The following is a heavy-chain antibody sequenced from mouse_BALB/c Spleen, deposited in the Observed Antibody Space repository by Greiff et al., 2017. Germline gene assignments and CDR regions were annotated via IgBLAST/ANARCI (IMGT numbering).Heavy chain of an antibody. CDR1: GFSLTSYG. V-gene: IGHV2-2-2*01. CDR2: IWSGGST. Sequence: VKLQESGPGLVQPSQSLSITCTVSGFSLTSYGVHWVRQSPGKGLEWLGVIWSGGSTDYNAAFISRLSISKDNSKSQVFFKMNSLQADDTAIYYCVRNPFLDYAMDYWGQGTSVTVSS. CDR3: VRNPFLDYAMDY. J-gene: IGHJ4*01.